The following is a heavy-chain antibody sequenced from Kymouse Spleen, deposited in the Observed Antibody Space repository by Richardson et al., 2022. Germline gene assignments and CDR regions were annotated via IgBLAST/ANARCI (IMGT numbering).Heavy chain of an antibody. V-gene: IGHV4-34*01. CDR3: ARGGYNWNYEY. CDR2: INHSGST. Sequence: QVQLQQWGAGLLKPSETLSLTCAVYGGSFSGYYWSWIRQPPGKGLEWIGEINHSGSTNYNPSLKSRVTISVDTSKNQFSLKLSSVTAADTAVYYCARGGYNWNYEYWGQGTLVTVSS. CDR1: GGSFSGYY. J-gene: IGHJ4*02. D-gene: IGHD1-7*01.